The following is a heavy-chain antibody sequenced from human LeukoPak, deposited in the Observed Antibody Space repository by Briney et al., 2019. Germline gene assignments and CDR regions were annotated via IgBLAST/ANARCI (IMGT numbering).Heavy chain of an antibody. J-gene: IGHJ3*02. Sequence: GGSLRLSCAASGFTFSSYWMHWVRQVPGKGLVWVSRINSDGSSTSYADSVKGRFTISRDNAKNTLYVQMNSLRAEDTAVYYCSTGSGHAFDIWGRGIMVTVSS. D-gene: IGHD3-10*01. CDR1: GFTFSSYW. V-gene: IGHV3-74*01. CDR2: INSDGSST. CDR3: STGSGHAFDI.